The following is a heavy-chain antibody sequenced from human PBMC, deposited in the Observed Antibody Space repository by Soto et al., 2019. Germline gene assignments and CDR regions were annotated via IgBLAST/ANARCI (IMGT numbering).Heavy chain of an antibody. J-gene: IGHJ6*02. CDR1: GFTFSSYA. CDR2: ISGSGGST. Sequence: GRSLRLSCAASGFTFSSYAMSWVRQAPGKGLEWVSAISGSGGSTYYADSVKGRFTISRDNSKNTLYLQMNSLRAEDTAVYYCAKDRWEQLGLDYYYYYGMDVWGQGTTVTVSS. CDR3: AKDRWEQLGLDYYYYYGMDV. V-gene: IGHV3-23*01. D-gene: IGHD1-26*01.